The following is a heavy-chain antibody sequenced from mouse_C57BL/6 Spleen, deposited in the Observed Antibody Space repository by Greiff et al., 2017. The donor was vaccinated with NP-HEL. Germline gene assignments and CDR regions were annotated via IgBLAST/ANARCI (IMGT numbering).Heavy chain of an antibody. CDR3: TREGAYSNFSWFAY. D-gene: IGHD2-5*01. CDR2: ISSGGDYI. J-gene: IGHJ3*01. Sequence: EVKLMESGEGLVKPGGSLKLSCAASGFTFSSYAMSWVRQTPEKRLEWVAYISSGGDYIYYADTVKGRFTISRDNARNTLYLQMSSLKSEDTAMYYCTREGAYSNFSWFAYWGQGTLVTVSA. CDR1: GFTFSSYA. V-gene: IGHV5-9-1*02.